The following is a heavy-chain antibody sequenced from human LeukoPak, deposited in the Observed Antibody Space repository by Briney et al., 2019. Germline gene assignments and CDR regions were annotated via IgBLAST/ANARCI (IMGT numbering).Heavy chain of an antibody. Sequence: ASVKVSSKASGGTFSSYAISWVRQAPGQGLEWMGRIIPILGIANYAQKFQGRVTITADKSTSTAYMELSSLRSEDTAVYYCARPAAGRDNWFDPWGQGTLVTVSS. J-gene: IGHJ5*02. CDR2: IIPILGIA. V-gene: IGHV1-69*04. CDR1: GGTFSSYA. CDR3: ARPAAGRDNWFDP. D-gene: IGHD6-13*01.